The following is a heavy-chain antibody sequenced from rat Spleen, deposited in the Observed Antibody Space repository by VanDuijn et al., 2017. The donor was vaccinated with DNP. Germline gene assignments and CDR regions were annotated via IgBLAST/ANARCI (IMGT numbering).Heavy chain of an antibody. CDR3: AKDLQWYAMDA. CDR1: GFNFNDYW. J-gene: IGHJ4*01. D-gene: IGHD1-1*01. CDR2: IKKDSSTI. Sequence: EVELVESGGGLVQPGRSLKLSCAASGFNFNDYWMGWGRQAPGKGLEWIGEIKKDSSTINYTPSLKDKFTISRDNAQNTLYLQMSNLGSEDTATYYCAKDLQWYAMDAWGQGTSVSVSS. V-gene: IGHV4-2*01.